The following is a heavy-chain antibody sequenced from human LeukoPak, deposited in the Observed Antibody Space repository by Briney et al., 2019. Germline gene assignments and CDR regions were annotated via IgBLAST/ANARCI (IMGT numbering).Heavy chain of an antibody. J-gene: IGHJ3*02. CDR3: AKAIRVTLIRGVAADSLDI. Sequence: GESLKISCKGSGYSSGYSFANYWIAWVRQVPGKGLEWMGAIYPGDSETTYGPSLQGQVTISADKSTSTAYLQWNSLKASDTAIYYCAKAIRVTLIRGVAADSLDIWGQGTMVVVSS. CDR2: IYPGDSET. CDR1: GYSFANYW. D-gene: IGHD3-10*01. V-gene: IGHV5-51*01.